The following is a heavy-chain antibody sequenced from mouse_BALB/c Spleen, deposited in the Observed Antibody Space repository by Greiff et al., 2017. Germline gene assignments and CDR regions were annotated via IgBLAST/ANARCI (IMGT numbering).Heavy chain of an antibody. CDR1: GFTFSSYA. D-gene: IGHD2-5*01. CDR2: ISSGGST. J-gene: IGHJ2*01. Sequence: EVKLMESGGGLVKPGGSLKLSCAASGFTFSSYAMSWVRQTPEKRLEWVASISSGGSTYYPDSVKGRFTISRDNARNILYLQMSSLRSEDTAMYYCAREGVNDYWGQGTTLTVSS. CDR3: AREGVNDY. V-gene: IGHV5-6-5*01.